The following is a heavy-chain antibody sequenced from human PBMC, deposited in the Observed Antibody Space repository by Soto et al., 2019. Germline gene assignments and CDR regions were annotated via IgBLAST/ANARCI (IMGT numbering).Heavy chain of an antibody. J-gene: IGHJ6*02. CDR3: ARSGNAETYYCGYYYYYGMDV. V-gene: IGHV1-8*01. D-gene: IGHD3-10*01. CDR1: GYTFTKYD. Sequence: DSVKVPGKASGYTFTKYDINCVLQSTRQRLEGMGWMNPNSGNTGYAQKFQGRVTMTRNTSISTAYMELSSLRSEDTAVYYCARSGNAETYYCGYYYYYGMDVWGQGTTVTVSS. CDR2: MNPNSGNT.